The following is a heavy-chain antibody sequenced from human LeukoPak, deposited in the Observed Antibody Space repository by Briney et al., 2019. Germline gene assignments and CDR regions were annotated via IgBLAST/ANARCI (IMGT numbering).Heavy chain of an antibody. CDR1: GFTFSDYS. D-gene: IGHD4-23*01. CDR3: ARTLSKVGTPTFDY. Sequence: GGSLRLSCAASGFTFSDYSMNWVRQAPGKGLEWVSYINRGSSTIYYVDSVEGRFTISRDNAKNSLYLQMNSLRDEDTAVYHCARTLSKVGTPTFDYWGQGTLVTVSS. CDR2: INRGSSTI. J-gene: IGHJ4*02. V-gene: IGHV3-48*02.